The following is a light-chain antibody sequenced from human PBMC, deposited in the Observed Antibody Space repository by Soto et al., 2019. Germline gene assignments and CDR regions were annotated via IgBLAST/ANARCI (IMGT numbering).Light chain of an antibody. V-gene: IGLV1-36*01. Sequence: QSVLSQPPSVSGAPRQRVTISCSGSYSNIAKYAVEWYQQLPGKAPKVLIYYDDLLPSGVSDRFSGSKSGTSASLAISGLQSEDEADYYCAAWDDRLKAVVFGGGTKLTVL. CDR3: AAWDDRLKAVV. CDR2: YDD. J-gene: IGLJ2*01. CDR1: YSNIAKYA.